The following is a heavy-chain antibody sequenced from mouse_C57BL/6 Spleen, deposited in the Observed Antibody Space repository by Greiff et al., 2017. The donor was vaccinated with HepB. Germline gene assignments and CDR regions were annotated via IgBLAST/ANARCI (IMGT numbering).Heavy chain of an antibody. J-gene: IGHJ3*01. V-gene: IGHV7-3*01. CDR3: ARFPLYDYDSG. D-gene: IGHD2-4*01. Sequence: EVMLVESGGGLVQPGGSLSLSCAASGFTFTDYYMSWVRQPPGKALEWLGFIRNKANGYTTEYSASVKGRFTISRDNSQSILYHQMNALRAEDSATYYCARFPLYDYDSGWGQGTLVTVSA. CDR2: IRNKANGYTT. CDR1: GFTFTDYY.